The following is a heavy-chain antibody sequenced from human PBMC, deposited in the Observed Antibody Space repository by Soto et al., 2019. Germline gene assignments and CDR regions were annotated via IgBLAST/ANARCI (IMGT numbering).Heavy chain of an antibody. D-gene: IGHD1-7*01. CDR1: GGSISSSSYY. CDR2: IYYSGRT. CDR3: VRRGGWNYQDNWFDP. J-gene: IGHJ5*02. Sequence: SETLSLTCTVSGGSISSSSYYWGWIRQPPGKGLEWIGSIYYSGRTYYNPSLKSQVTISVDTSKNQFSLKLSSVTAADTAVYYCVRRGGWNYQDNWFDPWGQGTLVTVSS. V-gene: IGHV4-39*01.